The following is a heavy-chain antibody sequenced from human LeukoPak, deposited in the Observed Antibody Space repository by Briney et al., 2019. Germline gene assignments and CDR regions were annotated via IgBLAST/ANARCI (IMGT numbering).Heavy chain of an antibody. CDR2: IYYSGGT. CDR1: GGSISSNGYY. D-gene: IGHD3-16*02. CDR3: ARGLNGLPRYDYVWGSYRYWDY. V-gene: IGHV4-39*07. Sequence: PSETLSLTCTVSGGSISSNGYYWAWFRQPPGKGLEWIGSIYYSGGTYYNPSLKSRVTISIDTSKNQFSLKLRSVTAADTAVYYCARGLNGLPRYDYVWGSYRYWDYWGQGTLVTVSS. J-gene: IGHJ4*02.